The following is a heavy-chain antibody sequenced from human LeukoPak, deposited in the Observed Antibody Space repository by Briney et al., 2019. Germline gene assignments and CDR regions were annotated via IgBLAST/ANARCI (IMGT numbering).Heavy chain of an antibody. CDR3: AKDKSAYNWNDNWFDP. V-gene: IGHV3-23*01. D-gene: IGHD1-1*01. CDR2: ISGSGGST. J-gene: IGHJ5*02. CDR1: GFTFSSYA. Sequence: PGGSLRLSCAASGFTFSSYAMSWVRQAPGKGLEWVSAISGSGGSTYYADSVKGRFTISRDNSKNTLYLQMNSLRAEDTAVYYCAKDKSAYNWNDNWFDPWDQGTLVTVSS.